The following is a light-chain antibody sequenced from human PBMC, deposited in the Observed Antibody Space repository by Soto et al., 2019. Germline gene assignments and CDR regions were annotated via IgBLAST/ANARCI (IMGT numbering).Light chain of an antibody. J-gene: IGLJ1*01. Sequence: QSVLTQPASVSGSPGQSITISCTGTSSDLAIYNYVSWYQQQPGKAPKLMIYQVTNRPSGVSNRFSGSRSGNTASLTISGLQAEDEADYYCSSYTDSSNYVCGTGTKV. CDR3: SSYTDSSNYV. V-gene: IGLV2-14*01. CDR1: SSDLAIYNY. CDR2: QVT.